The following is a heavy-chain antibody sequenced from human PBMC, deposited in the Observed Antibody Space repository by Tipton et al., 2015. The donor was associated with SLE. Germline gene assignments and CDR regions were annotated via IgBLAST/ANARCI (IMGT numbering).Heavy chain of an antibody. Sequence: QSGAEVKKPGASVKVSCKASDYTFTSYGISWVRQAPGQGLEWMGWINTNNDKTNYAQKLQGRVTITSDMSTTTVYLELSSLGSEDTAMYYCAATLTAVSGTVYYGMDVWGHGTTVTVSS. CDR3: AATLTAVSGTVYYGMDV. D-gene: IGHD6-19*01. V-gene: IGHV1-18*01. CDR2: INTNNDKT. J-gene: IGHJ6*02. CDR1: DYTFTSYG.